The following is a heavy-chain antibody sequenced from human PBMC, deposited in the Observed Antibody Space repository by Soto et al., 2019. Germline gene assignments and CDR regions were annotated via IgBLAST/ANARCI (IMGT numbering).Heavy chain of an antibody. CDR2: IYYSGST. J-gene: IGHJ6*02. D-gene: IGHD3-22*01. CDR1: GGSISSYY. V-gene: IGHV4-59*01. CDR3: ARGGEMYYDSSGYYNYYYDGMDV. Sequence: SETLSLTCTVSGGSISSYYWSWIRQPPGKGLEWIGYIYYSGSTNYNPSLKSRVTISVDTSKNQFSLKLSSWTAADTAVYYCARGGEMYYDSSGYYNYYYDGMDVWGQGTTVTVSS.